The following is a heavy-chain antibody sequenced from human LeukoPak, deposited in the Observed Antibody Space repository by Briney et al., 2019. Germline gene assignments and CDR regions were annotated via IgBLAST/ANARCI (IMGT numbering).Heavy chain of an antibody. J-gene: IGHJ5*02. D-gene: IGHD3-3*01. CDR1: GGTFSSYA. V-gene: IGHV1-69*05. CDR3: AREGNDITIFGVATPNWFDP. CDR2: IIPIFGTA. Sequence: SVKVSCKASGGTFSSYAISWVRQAPGQGLEWMGGIIPIFGTANYAQKFQGRVTITTDESTSTVYMELSSLRSEDTAVYYCAREGNDITIFGVATPNWFDPWGQGTLVTVSS.